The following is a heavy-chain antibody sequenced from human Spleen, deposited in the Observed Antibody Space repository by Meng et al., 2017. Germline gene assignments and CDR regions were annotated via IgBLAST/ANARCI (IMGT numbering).Heavy chain of an antibody. Sequence: GGSLRLSCAASGFTFGNYSMNWVRQAPGKGLEWVSSISSSSSYIHYADSVKGRFTTSRDNAKNSLYLQMNSLRAEDKAVYYCARIGYCSGGSCYFFDYWGQGTLVTVSS. CDR1: GFTFGNYS. CDR3: ARIGYCSGGSCYFFDY. V-gene: IGHV3-21*01. D-gene: IGHD2-15*01. J-gene: IGHJ4*02. CDR2: ISSSSSYI.